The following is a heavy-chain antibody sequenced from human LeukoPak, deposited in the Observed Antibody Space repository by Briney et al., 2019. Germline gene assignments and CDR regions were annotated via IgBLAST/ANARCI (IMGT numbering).Heavy chain of an antibody. D-gene: IGHD3-22*01. J-gene: IGHJ4*02. V-gene: IGHV3-21*01. CDR1: GFTFSSYS. Sequence: GGSLRLSCAASGFTFSSYSMNWVRQAPGKGLEWASSISSSSSYIYYADSVKGRFTISRDNAKNSLYLQMNSLRAEDTAVYYCARVGLDYDSSGYHYYFDYWGQGTLVTVSS. CDR3: ARVGLDYDSSGYHYYFDY. CDR2: ISSSSSYI.